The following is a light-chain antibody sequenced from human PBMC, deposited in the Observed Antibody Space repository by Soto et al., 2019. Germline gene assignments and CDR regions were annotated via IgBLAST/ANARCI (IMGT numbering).Light chain of an antibody. V-gene: IGKV3-15*01. J-gene: IGKJ1*01. CDR2: GAS. CDR1: QSVSSN. CDR3: QQYGSSPWT. Sequence: EIGMTQSPSTLSVSPGERATLSCRASQSVSSNLAWYQQKPGQAPRLLIYGASTRATGIPARFSGSGSGTEFTLTISRLEPEDSAVYYCQQYGSSPWTFGHGTKVDI.